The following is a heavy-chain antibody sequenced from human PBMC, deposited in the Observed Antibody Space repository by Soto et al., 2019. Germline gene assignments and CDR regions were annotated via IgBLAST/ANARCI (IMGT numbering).Heavy chain of an antibody. J-gene: IGHJ4*02. CDR1: GGTFSSYG. CDR2: INPLLDIT. D-gene: IGHD5-12*01. Sequence: GASVKVSCKASGGTFSSYGINWVRQAPGQGLEWMGRINPLLDITNYAQKFQGRVTITADKSTSTAYMELNSLRSEDTAVYYFVRDSPIGSTYSGYDGIDYWGQGTLVTVSS. V-gene: IGHV1-69*04. CDR3: VRDSPIGSTYSGYDGIDY.